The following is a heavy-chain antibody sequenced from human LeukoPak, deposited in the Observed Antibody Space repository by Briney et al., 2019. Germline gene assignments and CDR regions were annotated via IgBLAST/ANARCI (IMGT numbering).Heavy chain of an antibody. D-gene: IGHD6-19*01. J-gene: IGHJ5*02. V-gene: IGHV1-2*02. CDR2: INPNSGGT. Sequence: ASVKVSCEASGYTFTGYYMHWVRQAPGQGLEWMGWINPNSGGTNYAQKFQGRVTMTRDTSISTAYMELSRLRSDDTAVYYCARGRGRIAVAVTNWFDPWGQGTLVTVSS. CDR3: ARGRGRIAVAVTNWFDP. CDR1: GYTFTGYY.